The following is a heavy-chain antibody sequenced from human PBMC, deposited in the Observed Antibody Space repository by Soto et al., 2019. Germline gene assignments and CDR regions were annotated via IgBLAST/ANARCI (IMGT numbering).Heavy chain of an antibody. Sequence: QNTLKESDPTLVKPTHTLTLTCTFSGFSFSTSGLGVGWIRQPPGKALEWLALSYWDDDKRYSPSLKSRLTVTKDTSKHQVVLTKTNMDPVDTATYYCAHSHPHPVNPRAEYLQHWGQGTRVAVYS. V-gene: IGHV2-5*02. D-gene: IGHD4-17*01. CDR1: GFSFSTSGLG. J-gene: IGHJ1*01. CDR3: AHSHPHPVNPRAEYLQH. CDR2: SYWDDDK.